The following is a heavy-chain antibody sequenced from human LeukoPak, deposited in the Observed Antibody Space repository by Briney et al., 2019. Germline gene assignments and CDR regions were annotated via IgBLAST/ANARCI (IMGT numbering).Heavy chain of an antibody. D-gene: IGHD2-15*01. CDR1: GFTFSSYE. CDR2: ISGSGSAI. V-gene: IGHV3-48*03. Sequence: PGGSLRLSCAASGFTFSSYEMNWVRQAPGRGLEWVSYISGSGSAIKYADSVKGRFTTSRDNAKNSLYLQMNSLRAEDTAVYYCARLGYCSGGSCHWGQGTLVTASS. CDR3: ARLGYCSGGSCH. J-gene: IGHJ4*02.